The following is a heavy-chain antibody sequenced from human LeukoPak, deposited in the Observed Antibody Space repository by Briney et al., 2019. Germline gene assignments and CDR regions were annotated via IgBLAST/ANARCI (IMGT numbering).Heavy chain of an antibody. Sequence: ASVKVSCKASGYTFTGYYMHWVRQAPGQGLEWMGWINPKSGGTNYAQKFQGRVTMTRDTSISTAFMELSRLTSDDTAVYYCARQGRYFDWLLDYWFDPWGQGTLVTVSS. CDR3: ARQGRYFDWLLDYWFDP. V-gene: IGHV1-2*02. J-gene: IGHJ5*02. D-gene: IGHD3-9*01. CDR2: INPKSGGT. CDR1: GYTFTGYY.